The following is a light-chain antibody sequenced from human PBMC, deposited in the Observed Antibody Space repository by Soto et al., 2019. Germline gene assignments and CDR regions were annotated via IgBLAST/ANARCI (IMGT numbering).Light chain of an antibody. V-gene: IGKV3-11*01. J-gene: IGKJ5*01. CDR3: QQRSNWTLQR. CDR2: DAS. CDR1: QSVSSY. Sequence: EILSTQPPSHPYFPPGETATPSRSPSQSVSSYLAWYQQKPGQAPRLLIYDASNRATGVPDRFSGSGSGTDFTLTISCLEPADFAVYYSQQRSNWTLQRFGQRIRLEIK.